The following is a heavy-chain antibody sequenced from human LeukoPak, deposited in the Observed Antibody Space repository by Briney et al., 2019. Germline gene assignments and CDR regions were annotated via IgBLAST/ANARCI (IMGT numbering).Heavy chain of an antibody. V-gene: IGHV4-39*07. CDR3: ARGRGGSGSPAVKYNWFDP. CDR2: IYYSGNT. CDR1: GGSISSSSYY. D-gene: IGHD3-10*01. Sequence: SETLSLTCTVSGGSISSSSYYWGWIRQPPGKGLEWIGSIYYSGNTNYNPSLKSRVTISVDTSKNQFSLKLSSVTAADTAVYYCARGRGGSGSPAVKYNWFDPWGQGTLVTVSS. J-gene: IGHJ5*02.